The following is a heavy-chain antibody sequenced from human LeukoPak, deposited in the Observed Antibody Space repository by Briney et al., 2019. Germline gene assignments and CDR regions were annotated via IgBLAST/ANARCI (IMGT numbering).Heavy chain of an antibody. D-gene: IGHD3-9*01. CDR2: ISSSSSYI. J-gene: IGHJ4*02. V-gene: IGHV3-21*01. CDR3: ARAGYDILTGYYPGY. CDR1: GFTFSSYS. Sequence: GGSLRLSCAASGFTFSSYSMNWVRQAPGKGLEWVSSISSSSSYIYYADSVKGRFTISRDNAKNSLYLQMNSLRAEDTAVYYCARAGYDILTGYYPGYWGQGTLVTVSS.